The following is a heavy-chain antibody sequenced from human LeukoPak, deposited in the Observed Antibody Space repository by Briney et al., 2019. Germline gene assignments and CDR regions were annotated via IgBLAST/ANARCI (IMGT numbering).Heavy chain of an antibody. Sequence: GGSLRLSCAASGFTFSNYWMTWVRQAPGKGLEWVANIKQDGSEKYYGDSVKGRFTISRDNAKNSLYLQMNSLRAEDKAVYYCARGNYNDRSGYYADYWGQGTLVTVSS. CDR1: GFTFSNYW. CDR2: IKQDGSEK. CDR3: ARGNYNDRSGYYADY. V-gene: IGHV3-7*04. D-gene: IGHD3-22*01. J-gene: IGHJ4*02.